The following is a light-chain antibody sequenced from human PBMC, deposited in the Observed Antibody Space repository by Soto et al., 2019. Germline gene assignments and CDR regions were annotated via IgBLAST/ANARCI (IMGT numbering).Light chain of an antibody. CDR2: GSS. CDR3: QQYGSSPWT. Sequence: IVLTQSPVTLSFSPGERTTLSCRASQSVSTNLAWYQQKLGQAPRVLIYGSSSRATGVPARFSGSGSGTDFTLTINRLEPEDFVIYYCQQYGSSPWTFGQGTKVDIK. J-gene: IGKJ1*01. CDR1: QSVSTN. V-gene: IGKV3-20*01.